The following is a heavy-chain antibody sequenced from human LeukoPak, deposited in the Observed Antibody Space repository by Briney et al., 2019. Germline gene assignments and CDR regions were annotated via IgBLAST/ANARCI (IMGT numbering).Heavy chain of an antibody. V-gene: IGHV3-23*01. CDR1: GFTFSSCA. D-gene: IGHD6-19*01. Sequence: PGGSLRLSCAASGFTFSSCAMSWVRQAPGKGLEWVSTISGSGGSTYYADSVKGRFTISRDNSKNTLYLQMKSLRAEDTAVYYCAKETRTVGSGWTPFDYWGQGTLVTVSS. J-gene: IGHJ4*02. CDR3: AKETRTVGSGWTPFDY. CDR2: ISGSGGST.